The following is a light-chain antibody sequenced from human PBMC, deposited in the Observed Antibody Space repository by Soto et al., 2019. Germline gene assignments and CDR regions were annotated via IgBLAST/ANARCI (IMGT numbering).Light chain of an antibody. CDR2: DAS. Sequence: DIQMTQSPSTLSASVGDRVTITCRASQTIRSWLAWYQQKPGKAPKLLIYDASSLESGVPSRFSGSGSGTEFTLTISSLQPDDFATYYCQQYNSYSITFGQGRRLE. CDR3: QQYNSYSIT. CDR1: QTIRSW. V-gene: IGKV1-5*01. J-gene: IGKJ5*01.